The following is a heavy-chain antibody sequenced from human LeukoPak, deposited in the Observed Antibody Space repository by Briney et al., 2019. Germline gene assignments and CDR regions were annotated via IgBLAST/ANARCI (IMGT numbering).Heavy chain of an antibody. V-gene: IGHV3-7*01. Sequence: ETLSLTCTVSGASISSSTYYWGWVRQAPGKGLEWVANIKQDGSEKYYVDSVKGRFTISRDNAKNSLYLQMNSLRAEDTAVYYCARDTGIAAAGYDYWGQGTLVTVSS. CDR3: ARDTGIAAAGYDY. J-gene: IGHJ4*02. CDR2: IKQDGSEK. CDR1: GASISSSTYY. D-gene: IGHD6-13*01.